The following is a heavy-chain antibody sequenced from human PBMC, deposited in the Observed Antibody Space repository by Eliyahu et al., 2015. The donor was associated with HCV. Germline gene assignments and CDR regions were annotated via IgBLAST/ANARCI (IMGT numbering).Heavy chain of an antibody. V-gene: IGHV1-2*02. CDR3: ARVYQLLYGNYYYGMDV. CDR1: GYTFTGYY. J-gene: IGHJ6*02. D-gene: IGHD2-2*02. Sequence: GAEVKKPGASVKVSCKASGYTFTGYYMHWVRQAPGQGLEWMGWINPNSGGTNYAQKFQGRVTMTRDTSISTAYMELSRLRSDDTAVYYCARVYQLLYGNYYYGMDVWGQGTTVTVSS. CDR2: INPNSGGT.